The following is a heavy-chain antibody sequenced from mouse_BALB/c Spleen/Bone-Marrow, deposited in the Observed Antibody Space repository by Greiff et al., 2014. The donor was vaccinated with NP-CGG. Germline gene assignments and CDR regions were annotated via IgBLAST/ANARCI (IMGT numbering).Heavy chain of an antibody. Sequence: EVQGVESGGGLVQPGGSRKLPCAASGFTFSSFGIHWVRQAPEKGLEWVAYISSDSSTIYYADTVKGRFTISRDSPKNTLFLQMTSLRSEDTAMYYCARSNYVGYYAMDYWGQGTSVTVSS. V-gene: IGHV5-17*02. CDR1: GFTFSSFG. CDR2: ISSDSSTI. D-gene: IGHD1-1*01. CDR3: ARSNYVGYYAMDY. J-gene: IGHJ4*01.